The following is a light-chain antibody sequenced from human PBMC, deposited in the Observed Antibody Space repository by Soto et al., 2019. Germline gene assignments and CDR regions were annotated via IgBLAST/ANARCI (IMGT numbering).Light chain of an antibody. CDR2: AAS. J-gene: IGKJ3*01. CDR1: QSISSY. Sequence: DIQMTQSPSSLSASVGDRVTITCRARQSISSYLNWYQQKPGKDPKLLIYAASSLQSGVPSRFSGSGSGTDFTLTISSLQPEDFATYSCQQSYSTPQTFGPGTKVD. CDR3: QQSYSTPQT. V-gene: IGKV1-39*01.